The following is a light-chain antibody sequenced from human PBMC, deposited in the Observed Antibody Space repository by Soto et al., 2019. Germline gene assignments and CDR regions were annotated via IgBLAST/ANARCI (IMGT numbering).Light chain of an antibody. V-gene: IGLV1-40*01. CDR1: SANIGAGYD. Sequence: QSVLTQPPSVSGAPGQMVTISCTGSSANIGAGYDVHWYQQLPGTAPKVLIYGNSNRPSGVPDRFSGSKSGTSASLAITGLQAEDEADYYCQSYDSSLSGVVFGGGTKLTVL. J-gene: IGLJ2*01. CDR2: GNS. CDR3: QSYDSSLSGVV.